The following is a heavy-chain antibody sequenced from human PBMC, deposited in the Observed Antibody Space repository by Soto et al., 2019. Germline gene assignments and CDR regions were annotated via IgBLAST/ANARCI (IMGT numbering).Heavy chain of an antibody. Sequence: ASVKVSCKASGYTFTTYAMHWVRQAPGQRLEWMGWINAGNGNTKYSQKFQGRVTITRDTSASTAYMELSSLRSEDTAVLYCARASYDILTGYRSDYYYGMDVWGQGTTVTVSS. CDR2: INAGNGNT. CDR1: GYTFTTYA. V-gene: IGHV1-3*01. J-gene: IGHJ6*02. CDR3: ARASYDILTGYRSDYYYGMDV. D-gene: IGHD3-9*01.